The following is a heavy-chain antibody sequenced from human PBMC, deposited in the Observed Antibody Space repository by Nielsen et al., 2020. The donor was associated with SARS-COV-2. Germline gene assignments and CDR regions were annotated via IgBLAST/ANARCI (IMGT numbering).Heavy chain of an antibody. CDR2: INWNGGST. V-gene: IGHV3-20*01. Sequence: GESLKISCAASGFTFDDYGMSWVRQAPGKGLEWVSGINWNGGSTGYADSVKGRFTISRDNAKNSLYLQMNSLRAEDTALYHCARIFGGADVFDIWGQGTMVTVSS. CDR3: ARIFGGADVFDI. J-gene: IGHJ3*02. D-gene: IGHD2-21*02. CDR1: GFTFDDYG.